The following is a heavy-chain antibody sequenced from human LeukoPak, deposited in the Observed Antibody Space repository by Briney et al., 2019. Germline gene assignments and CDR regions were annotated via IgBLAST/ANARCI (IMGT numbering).Heavy chain of an antibody. CDR1: GGSFSGYY. V-gene: IGHV4-34*01. CDR3: ARGRGYCSGGSCYSGYYYYYYMDV. CDR2: INHIGNT. J-gene: IGHJ6*03. Sequence: SETLSLTCAVYGGSFSGYYWNWIRQAPGKGLEWIGEINHIGNTNYNPSLKSRVTISVDTSKNQFSLKLRSLNAADTAVYYCARGRGYCSGGSCYSGYYYYYYMDVWGKGTTVTVSS. D-gene: IGHD2-15*01.